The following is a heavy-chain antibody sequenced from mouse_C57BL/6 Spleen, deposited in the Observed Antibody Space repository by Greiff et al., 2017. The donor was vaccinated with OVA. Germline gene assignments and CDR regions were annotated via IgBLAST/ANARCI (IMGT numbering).Heavy chain of an antibody. CDR2: IDPENGDT. CDR1: GFNIKDDY. J-gene: IGHJ3*01. Sequence: VQLQQSGAELVRPGASVKLSCTASGFNIKDDYMHWVKPRPEQGLEWIGWIDPENGDTEYASKFQGKATITADTSSNTAYLQLSSLTSEDTAVYYCTTGPGTSGFAYWGQGTLVTVSA. D-gene: IGHD4-1*01. V-gene: IGHV14-4*01. CDR3: TTGPGTSGFAY.